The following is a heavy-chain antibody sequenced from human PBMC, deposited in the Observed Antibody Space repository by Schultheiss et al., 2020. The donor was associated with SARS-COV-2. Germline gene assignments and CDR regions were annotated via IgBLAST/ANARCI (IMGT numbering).Heavy chain of an antibody. CDR1: GGSFSGYY. D-gene: IGHD3-22*01. CDR2: INHSGST. CDR3: ARMGAPSSADY. J-gene: IGHJ4*02. V-gene: IGHV4-34*01. Sequence: LETLSLTCAVYGGSFSGYYWSWIRQPPGKGPEWIGEINHSGSTNYNPSLKSRVTISVDTSKNQFSLKLSSVTAADTAVYYCARMGAPSSADYWGQGTLVTVSS.